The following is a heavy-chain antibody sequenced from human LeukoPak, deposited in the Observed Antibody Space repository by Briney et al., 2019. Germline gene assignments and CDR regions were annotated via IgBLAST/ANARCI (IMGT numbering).Heavy chain of an antibody. J-gene: IGHJ4*02. CDR3: ARDATRGGDFDY. CDR2: IKEDGSEK. CDR1: GFTFSRYW. Sequence: GGSPRLSCAASGFTFSRYWMTWVRQAPGKGLEWVANIKEDGSEKYYVDSVKGRFTSSRDNAKNSLYLQMNSLRAEDTAVYYCARDATRGGDFDYWGQGTLVTVSS. V-gene: IGHV3-7*01. D-gene: IGHD3-16*01.